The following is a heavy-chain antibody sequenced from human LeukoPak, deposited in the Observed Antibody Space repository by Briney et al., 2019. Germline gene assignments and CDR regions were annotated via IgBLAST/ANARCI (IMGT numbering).Heavy chain of an antibody. J-gene: IGHJ6*03. CDR1: GGSIKTYY. Sequence: SETLSLTCTVSGGSIKTYYWSWSQQPPGKGLEWTGSMSYSGTSNYIPSLKSRVSMTIDISKNQFSLKLTSVTAADTALYFCAAGSRPYYFYYMAVWGTGTTVTVSS. V-gene: IGHV4-59*08. CDR3: AAGSRPYYFYYMAV. CDR2: MSYSGTS.